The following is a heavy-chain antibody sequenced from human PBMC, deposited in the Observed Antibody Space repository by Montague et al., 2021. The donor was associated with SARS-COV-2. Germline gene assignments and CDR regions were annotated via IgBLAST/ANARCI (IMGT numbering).Heavy chain of an antibody. Sequence: SETLSLTCTVSGGSISSSSYYWGWIRQPPGKGLEWIGSIYSSGSTYYNPSIKRRVTISVDASKNQSSMKLSSVTAADTAVYYCSRLPTSSYFAGKAAPATPDAFDIWGKGTRVTVSS. CDR2: IYSSGST. V-gene: IGHV4-39*01. D-gene: IGHD6-13*01. J-gene: IGHJ3*02. CDR1: GGSISSSSYY. CDR3: SRLPTSSYFAGKAAPATPDAFDI.